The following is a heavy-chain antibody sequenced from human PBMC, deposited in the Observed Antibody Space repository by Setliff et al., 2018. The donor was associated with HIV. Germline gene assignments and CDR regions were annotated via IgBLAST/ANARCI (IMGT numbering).Heavy chain of an antibody. CDR1: GYSISSGYY. J-gene: IGHJ4*02. D-gene: IGHD3-22*01. Sequence: PSETLSLTCGVSGYSISSGYYWNWVRQAPGKGLEWVSGINWNGGRTGYADSVKGRFTISRDNAKNSLYLQMNSLRAEDTAVYYCAKDVYVAKYYYGSSGYSGSYYFDYWGQGTLVTVSS. CDR2: INWNGGRT. V-gene: IGHV3-20*04. CDR3: AKDVYVAKYYYGSSGYSGSYYFDY.